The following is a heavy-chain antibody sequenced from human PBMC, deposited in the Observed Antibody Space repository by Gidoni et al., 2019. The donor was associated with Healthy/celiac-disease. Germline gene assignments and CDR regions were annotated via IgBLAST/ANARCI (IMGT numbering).Heavy chain of an antibody. V-gene: IGHV3-9*01. D-gene: IGHD3-3*01. Sequence: EEQLAESGGGWVQHGRSLRLSGAAPRCACDDYAMQWLRQAPGKGLGWVSGMSCNIDSSGYADSVKGRFTITRNNAKNSLYLQMNRLRAEDAALYYWAKDMSGTGYFDYWGQGTLVTVSS. J-gene: IGHJ4*02. CDR3: AKDMSGTGYFDY. CDR2: MSCNIDSS. CDR1: RCACDDYA.